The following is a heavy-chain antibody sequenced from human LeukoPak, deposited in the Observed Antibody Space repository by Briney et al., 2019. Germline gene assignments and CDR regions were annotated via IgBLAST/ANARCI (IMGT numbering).Heavy chain of an antibody. Sequence: GRSLRLSCAASGFTFDDYAMHWVRQAPGKGLEWVSGISWNSGSIGYADSVKGRFTISRDNAENSLYLQMNSLRAEDTALYYCAKGYYYDSSGYYFDYWGQGTLVTVSS. D-gene: IGHD3-22*01. CDR2: ISWNSGSI. V-gene: IGHV3-9*01. J-gene: IGHJ4*02. CDR1: GFTFDDYA. CDR3: AKGYYYDSSGYYFDY.